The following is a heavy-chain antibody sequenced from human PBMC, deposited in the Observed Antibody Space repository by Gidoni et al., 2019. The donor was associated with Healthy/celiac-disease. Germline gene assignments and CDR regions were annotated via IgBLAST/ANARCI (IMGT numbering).Heavy chain of an antibody. D-gene: IGHD3-3*01. J-gene: IGHJ6*02. CDR2: IYYSGST. CDR3: ARDRGYDFWSGYYYYYGMDV. CDR1: GGPISSYY. Sequence: QVQLQESGPGLVKPSETLSLPCTAPGGPISSYYWSWIRQPPGKGLEWIGYIYYSGSTNYNPYLKSRVTISVDTSKNQFSLKLSSVTAADTAVYYCARDRGYDFWSGYYYYYGMDVWGQGTTVTVSS. V-gene: IGHV4-59*12.